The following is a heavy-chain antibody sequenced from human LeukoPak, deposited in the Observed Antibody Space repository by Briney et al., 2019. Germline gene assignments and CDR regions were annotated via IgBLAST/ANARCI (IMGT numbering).Heavy chain of an antibody. Sequence: GGSLRLSCTASGFIFSTYSMNWVRQAPGKGLEWVSYIRSDSSIIYYADSVKGRFTISRDNAKNSLYLQINSLRAEDTAVYFCARVQAGKWDFDYWSQGTLVTVSS. V-gene: IGHV3-48*01. J-gene: IGHJ4*02. CDR1: GFIFSTYS. CDR3: ARVQAGKWDFDY. CDR2: IRSDSSII. D-gene: IGHD2-8*01.